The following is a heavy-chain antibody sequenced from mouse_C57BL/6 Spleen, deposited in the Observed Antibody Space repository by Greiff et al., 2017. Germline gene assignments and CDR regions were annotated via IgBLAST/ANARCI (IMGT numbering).Heavy chain of an antibody. V-gene: IGHV1-61*01. CDR2: IYPSDSET. D-gene: IGHD6-5*01. J-gene: IGHJ2*01. CDR1: GYTFTSYW. Sequence: QVQLKQPGAELVRPGSSVKLSCKASGYTFTSYWMDWVKQRPGQGLEWIGNIYPSDSETHYNQKFKDKATLTVDKSSSTAYMQLSSLTSEDSAVYYCARRTLLGDYFDYWGQGTTLTVSS. CDR3: ARRTLLGDYFDY.